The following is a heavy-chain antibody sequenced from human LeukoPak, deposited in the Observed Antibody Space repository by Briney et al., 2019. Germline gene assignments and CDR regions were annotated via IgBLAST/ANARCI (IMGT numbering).Heavy chain of an antibody. CDR3: ARGGYDSGTNDS. CDR1: LGSFCVYY. CDR2: INHSGSP. D-gene: IGHD3-10*01. Sequence: SQSLSLTCALYLGSFCVYYWTCVPGPPGKGRGGIGEINHSGSPNYNPSLKSRVTISVDTSKNKSSLKLSSVTPADTAVYYCARGGYDSGTNDSWGQGTLVTVSS. V-gene: IGHV4-34*01. J-gene: IGHJ4*02.